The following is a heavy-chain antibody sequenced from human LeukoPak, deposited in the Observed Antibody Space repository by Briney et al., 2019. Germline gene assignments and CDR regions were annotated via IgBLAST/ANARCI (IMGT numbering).Heavy chain of an antibody. D-gene: IGHD3-10*01. CDR3: AREVWFGRAPPERWFDP. CDR1: GGSISSGDYY. CDR2: IYYSGST. Sequence: PSQTLSLTCTVSGGSISSGDYYWSWIRQPPGKGLEWIGYIYYSGSTYYNPSLKSRVTISVDTSKNQFSLKLSSVTAADTAVYYCAREVWFGRAPPERWFDPWGQGTLVTVSS. J-gene: IGHJ5*02. V-gene: IGHV4-30-4*01.